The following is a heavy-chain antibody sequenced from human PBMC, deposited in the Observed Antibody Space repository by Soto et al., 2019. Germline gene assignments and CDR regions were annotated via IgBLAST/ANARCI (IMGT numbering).Heavy chain of an antibody. V-gene: IGHV1-18*01. CDR1: GYTFTSYG. Sequence: QVPLVQSGAEVKKPGASVKVSCKASGYTFTSYGISWVRQAPGQGLEWMGWISAYNGNTNYAQKLQGRVTMTTDTSTSTAYMELRSLRSDDTAVYYCARGIERDDFWSGYSQFDYWGQGTLVTVSS. CDR2: ISAYNGNT. CDR3: ARGIERDDFWSGYSQFDY. D-gene: IGHD3-3*01. J-gene: IGHJ4*02.